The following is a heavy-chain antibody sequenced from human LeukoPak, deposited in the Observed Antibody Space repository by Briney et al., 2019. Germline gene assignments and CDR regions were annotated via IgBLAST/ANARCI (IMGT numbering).Heavy chain of an antibody. CDR3: ARVEVHSSGINSYFFYY. CDR2: ISGSSNYT. CDR1: GFTFSDYY. V-gene: IGHV3-11*05. Sequence: PGGSLRLSCAPSGFTFSDYYMSCIRQAPGQGLEGVSYISGSSNYTNYADSVKGRVTISKDNAKNSLYLQINSLRAEDTAVYCCARVEVHSSGINSYFFYYWGQGTLVTVSS. J-gene: IGHJ4*02. D-gene: IGHD6-19*01.